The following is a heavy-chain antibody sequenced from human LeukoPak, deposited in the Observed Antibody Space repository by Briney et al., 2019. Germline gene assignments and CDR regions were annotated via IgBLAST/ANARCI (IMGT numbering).Heavy chain of an antibody. CDR3: ARLGPRNSSGYYYY. CDR1: GGSVSSSSYF. Sequence: PSETLTLTCTVSGGSVSSSSYFWGWIRQPPGKGLDWHGSIDDSGSTYANPSLKSRPTISVDASKTQFSQMLSSVTAADTAVYYCARLGPRNSSGYYYYWGQGTLVTVSS. J-gene: IGHJ4*02. CDR2: IDDSGST. D-gene: IGHD3-22*01. V-gene: IGHV4-39*01.